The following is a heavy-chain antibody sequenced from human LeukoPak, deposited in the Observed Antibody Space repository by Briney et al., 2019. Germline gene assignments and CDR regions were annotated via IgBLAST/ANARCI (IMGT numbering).Heavy chain of an antibody. Sequence: SETLSLTCIVSGGSISNYYWSWVRQPPGKGLEWIGYTFYSGNTNYNPSLKSRVTISIDKSKNQFSLKLSSVTAADTAVYYCARARGDTAMDHWGQGTLVTVSS. CDR3: ARARGDTAMDH. V-gene: IGHV4-59*08. J-gene: IGHJ4*02. CDR2: TFYSGNT. CDR1: GGSISNYY. D-gene: IGHD5-18*01.